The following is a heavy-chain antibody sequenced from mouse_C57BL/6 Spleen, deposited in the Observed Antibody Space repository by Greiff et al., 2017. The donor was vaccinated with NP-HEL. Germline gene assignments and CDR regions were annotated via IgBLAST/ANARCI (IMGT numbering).Heavy chain of an antibody. V-gene: IGHV1-80*01. Sequence: VKLQQSGAELVKPGASVKISCKASGYAFSSYWMNWVKQRPGKGLEWIGQIYPGDGDTNYNGKFKGKATLTADKSSSTAYMQLSSLTSEDSAVYFCARKGASYYFDYWGQGTTLTVSS. J-gene: IGHJ2*01. CDR1: GYAFSSYW. CDR2: IYPGDGDT. CDR3: ARKGASYYFDY.